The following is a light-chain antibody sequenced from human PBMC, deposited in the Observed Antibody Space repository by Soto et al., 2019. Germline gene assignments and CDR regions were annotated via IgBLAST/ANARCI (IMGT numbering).Light chain of an antibody. CDR1: QSVTSTH. CDR2: DAS. CDR3: QQFDGSLWT. Sequence: EIVLTQSPATLSLSPGGRATLSCRASQSVTSTHLAWYQQKPGQAPRLLIYDASTRATGIPDRFSGSGSGTDFTLTISRLEPEDFAVYCCQQFDGSLWTFGPGTKVDIK. J-gene: IGKJ1*01. V-gene: IGKV3-20*01.